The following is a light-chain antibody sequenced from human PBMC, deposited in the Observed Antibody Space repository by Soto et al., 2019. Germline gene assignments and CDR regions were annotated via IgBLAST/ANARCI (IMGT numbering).Light chain of an antibody. CDR2: KAS. CDR1: QSISSW. CDR3: QQYDNASWT. V-gene: IGKV1-5*03. J-gene: IGKJ1*01. Sequence: DIQMTQSPSTPSASVGDRVIITCRASQSISSWLAWYQQKPGKAPNLLIYKASTLKSGVPSRFSGSGSGTEFTLTISSLQPDDFATYYCQQYDNASWTFGQGTKVEIK.